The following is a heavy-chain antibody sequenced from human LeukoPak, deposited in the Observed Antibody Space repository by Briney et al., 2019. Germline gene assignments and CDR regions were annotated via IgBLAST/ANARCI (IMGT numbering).Heavy chain of an antibody. D-gene: IGHD1-7*01. CDR1: GFTFSSND. CDR2: IGGIGGST. CDR3: AKSGELLPSFDY. J-gene: IGHJ4*02. V-gene: IGHV3-23*01. Sequence: PGGSLRLSCAASGFTFSSNDMSWVRQAPGKGLEWVSVIGGIGGSTYYADSVKGRFTISRDNSQNTLYLQMNSLRADDTAVYYCAKSGELLPSFDYWGQGTLVTVSS.